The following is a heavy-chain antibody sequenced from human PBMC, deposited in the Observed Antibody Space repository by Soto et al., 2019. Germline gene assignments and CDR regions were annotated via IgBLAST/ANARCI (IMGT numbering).Heavy chain of an antibody. CDR2: MTPNSDNT. V-gene: IGHV1-8*01. Sequence: QVQLVQSGAEVKKPGASVKVSCKASGYTLTSYDINWVRQATGQGLEWMGWMTPNSDNTGYAQKFQGRVTMTRNTSISTVYMELNSLRFEDTAVYYCARGSSGLPNKGAGSYFSYGMDVWGQGTTVTVSS. CDR3: ARGSSGLPNKGAGSYFSYGMDV. CDR1: GYTLTSYD. J-gene: IGHJ6*02. D-gene: IGHD1-26*01.